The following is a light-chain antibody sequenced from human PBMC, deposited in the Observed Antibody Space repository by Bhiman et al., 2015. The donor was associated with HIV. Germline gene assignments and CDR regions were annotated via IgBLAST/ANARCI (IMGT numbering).Light chain of an antibody. CDR1: SSNVGRNY. CDR3: SSLTSSITYV. Sequence: QSVLTQTPSASGAPGQGVTISCSGSSSNVGRNYVYWYQQLPGTTPKLLIYKNNQRPSGVSNRFSGSKSGNTASLTISGLQAEDEADYYCSSLTSSITYVFGTGTNVTVL. CDR2: KNN. J-gene: IGLJ1*01. V-gene: IGLV1-47*01.